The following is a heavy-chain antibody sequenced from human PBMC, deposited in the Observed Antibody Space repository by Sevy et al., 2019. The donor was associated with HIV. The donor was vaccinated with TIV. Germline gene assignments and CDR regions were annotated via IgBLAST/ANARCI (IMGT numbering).Heavy chain of an antibody. CDR1: RFTFSSYS. D-gene: IGHD3-16*02. CDR2: ISSSSSTI. Sequence: GGSLRLSCAASRFTFSSYSMNWVRQAPGKGLEWVSYISSSSSTIYYADSVKGRFTISRDNAKNSLYLQMNSLRAEDTAVYYCARTDYVWGSYRQPFDYWGQGTLVTVSS. CDR3: ARTDYVWGSYRQPFDY. J-gene: IGHJ4*02. V-gene: IGHV3-48*01.